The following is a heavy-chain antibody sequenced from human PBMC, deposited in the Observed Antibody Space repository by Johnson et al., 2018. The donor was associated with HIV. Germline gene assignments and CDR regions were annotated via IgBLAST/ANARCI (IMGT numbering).Heavy chain of an antibody. D-gene: IGHD2-15*01. J-gene: IGHJ3*01. V-gene: IGHV3-53*01. CDR1: GFIVSNNY. Sequence: VQLVESGGGLIQAGGSLRLSCAASGFIVSNNYMSWVRQAPGKGLEWVSLIYNGTTFYADSVQGRFTISRDNSKNTLYLQMDSLRAEDTAMYYCARAKDAAYPYDAFDVWGHGTMVIVSA. CDR3: ARAKDAAYPYDAFDV. CDR2: IYNGTT.